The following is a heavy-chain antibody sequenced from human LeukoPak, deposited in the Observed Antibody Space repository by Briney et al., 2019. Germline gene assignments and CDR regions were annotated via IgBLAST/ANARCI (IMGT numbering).Heavy chain of an antibody. CDR2: INQAGSEK. CDR1: VFTFSIYC. D-gene: IGHD3-22*01. CDR3: AREYYSDSSGSDY. V-gene: IGHV3-7*05. J-gene: IGHJ4*02. Sequence: GGSLRLSCAPSVFTFSIYCMSWVCQAPRKGLEWVANINQAGSEKYSVDSVKGRFTISRDNAKNSLYLQMNSLRAEDTAVYYCAREYYSDSSGSDYWGQGTLVTVSS.